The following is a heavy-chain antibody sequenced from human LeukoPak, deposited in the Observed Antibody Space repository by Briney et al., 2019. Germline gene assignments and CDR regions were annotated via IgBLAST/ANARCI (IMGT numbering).Heavy chain of an antibody. CDR3: ARDRLVGATTVVY. J-gene: IGHJ4*02. Sequence: GGSLRLSCAASGFTFSSYAMSWVRQAPGKGLEWVSAISGSGGSTYYADSVKGRFTISRDNAKNSLYLQMNSLRAEDTAVYYCARDRLVGATTVVYWGQGTLVTVSS. CDR1: GFTFSSYA. V-gene: IGHV3-23*01. CDR2: ISGSGGST. D-gene: IGHD1-26*01.